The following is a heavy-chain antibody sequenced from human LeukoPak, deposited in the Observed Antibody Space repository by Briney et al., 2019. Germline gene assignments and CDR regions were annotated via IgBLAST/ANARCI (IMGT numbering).Heavy chain of an antibody. CDR1: GFTFGDYA. CDR2: IRSKLYGGTT. V-gene: IGHV3-49*04. J-gene: IGHJ6*03. Sequence: GRSLRLSCTTSGFTFGDYAMSWVRQAPGKGLEWVGFIRSKLYGGTTEYAASVKGRFTISRDDSKSIAYLQMNSLKIEDTAVYFCTRDGLEWLRPYYYYYMDVWGKGTTVTVSS. CDR3: TRDGLEWLRPYYYYYMDV. D-gene: IGHD3-3*01.